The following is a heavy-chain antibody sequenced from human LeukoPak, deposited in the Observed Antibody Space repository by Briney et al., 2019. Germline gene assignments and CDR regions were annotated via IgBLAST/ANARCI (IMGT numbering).Heavy chain of an antibody. J-gene: IGHJ4*02. V-gene: IGHV3-23*01. CDR3: ASQTPRRLPIAVADYFDY. CDR1: GFTFSSDA. CDR2: ISGSGGST. Sequence: GGSLRLSCAAPGFTFSSDAISWVRQAPGKGLQSVSAISGSGGSTYYADPVKGRFTISIDNAKNSLYLQMNSLRAEDTTVYYCASQTPRRLPIAVADYFDYWGQGTLVTVSS. D-gene: IGHD6-19*01.